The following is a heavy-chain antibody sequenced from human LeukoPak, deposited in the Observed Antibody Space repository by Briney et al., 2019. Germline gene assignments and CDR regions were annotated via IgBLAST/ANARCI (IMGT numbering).Heavy chain of an antibody. V-gene: IGHV1-2*02. CDR2: INPNSAGT. CDR3: ARGTLTDNTCSPYFDY. D-gene: IGHD1-14*01. Sequence: ASVQVSCKSCGCTFTDYYIHWMRQPPCQGPEGVGWINPNSAGTNYAQKFQDRVTMTRNTSVNTDYMELSSLRSDDAAVYYCARGTLTDNTCSPYFDYWGQGTLVIVSS. J-gene: IGHJ4*02. CDR1: GCTFTDYY.